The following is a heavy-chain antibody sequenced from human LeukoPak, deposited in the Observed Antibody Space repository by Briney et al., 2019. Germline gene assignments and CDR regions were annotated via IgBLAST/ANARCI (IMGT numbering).Heavy chain of an antibody. CDR2: MNPNSGNT. V-gene: IGHV1-8*03. CDR3: ARRRVSGSYETFFFFDY. J-gene: IGHJ4*02. Sequence: GASVKVSCKASGYTFTSYDINWVRQATGQGLEWMGWMNPNSGNTGYAQKFQGRVTITRNTSISTAYMELSSLRSEDTAVYYCARRRVSGSYETFFFFDYWGQGTLVTVSS. D-gene: IGHD1-26*01. CDR1: GYTFTSYD.